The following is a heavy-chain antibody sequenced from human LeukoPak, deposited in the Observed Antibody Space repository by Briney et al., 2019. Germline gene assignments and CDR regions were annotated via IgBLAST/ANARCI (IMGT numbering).Heavy chain of an antibody. D-gene: IGHD5-18*01. CDR2: ISGSGGST. CDR3: AKDRGSIIQAFGI. J-gene: IGHJ3*02. Sequence: PGGSLRLSCAASGVTFSSYGMSWVRQAPGKGLEWVSAISGSGGSTYYADSVKGRFTISRDNSKNTLYLQMNSLRAEDTAVYFCAKDRGSIIQAFGIWGQGTMVTVSS. V-gene: IGHV3-23*01. CDR1: GVTFSSYG.